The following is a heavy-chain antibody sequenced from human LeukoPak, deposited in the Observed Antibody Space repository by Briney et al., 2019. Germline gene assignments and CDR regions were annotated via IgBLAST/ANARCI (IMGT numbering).Heavy chain of an antibody. D-gene: IGHD3-3*01. CDR1: GFTFSSYS. CDR2: ISSSSSYI. Sequence: GGSLRLSCAASGFTFSSYSMNWVRQAPGKGLEWVSSISSSSSYIYYADSVKGRFTISRDNAKNSLYLQMNSLRAEDTAVYYWARGGDFWSGNPYYYYMDVWGKGTTVTVSS. CDR3: ARGGDFWSGNPYYYYMDV. V-gene: IGHV3-21*01. J-gene: IGHJ6*03.